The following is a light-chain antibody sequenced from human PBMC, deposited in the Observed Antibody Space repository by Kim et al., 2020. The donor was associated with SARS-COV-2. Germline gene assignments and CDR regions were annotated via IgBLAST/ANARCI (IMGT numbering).Light chain of an antibody. J-gene: IGLJ3*02. CDR1: SSNIGAGFD. Sequence: QSVLTQPPSVSEAPGQRVTISCTGSSSNIGAGFDVHWYQQYPGAAPRRLVFANTYRSSGVPGRFSGSKSGSSGSLAITGLQAEDEADYYCQSYDISLSYWVFGGGTQLTVL. CDR2: ANT. V-gene: IGLV1-40*01. CDR3: QSYDISLSYWV.